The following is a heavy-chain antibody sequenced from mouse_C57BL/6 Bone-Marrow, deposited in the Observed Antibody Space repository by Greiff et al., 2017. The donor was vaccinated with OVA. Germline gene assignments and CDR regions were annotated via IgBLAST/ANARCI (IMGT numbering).Heavy chain of an antibody. V-gene: IGHV5-2*01. CDR3: ARHGDGNYPYWYFDV. CDR1: EYEFPSHD. CDR2: INSDGGST. Sequence: EVQVVESGGGLVQPGESLKLSCESNEYEFPSHDMSWVRKTPEKRLELVAAINSDGGSTYYPDTMERRFIISRDNTKKTLYLQMSSLRSEDTALYYCARHGDGNYPYWYFDVWGTGTTVTVSS. J-gene: IGHJ1*03. D-gene: IGHD2-1*01.